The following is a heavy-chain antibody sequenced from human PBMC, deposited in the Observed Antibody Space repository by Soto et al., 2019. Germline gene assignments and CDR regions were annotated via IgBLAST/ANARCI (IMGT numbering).Heavy chain of an antibody. D-gene: IGHD6-6*01. CDR1: GFIFTNAW. V-gene: IGHV3-15*01. Sequence: EVQLVESGGGLVKPGGSLRLSCAASGFIFTNAWMSWVRQAPGKGLEWVGRIKSKSDGGSTDYAAPVQGRFTIARDDSKNTLFLQMNSLKAVDTAVYYCTTGEYTFDYWGQGTLVTVSS. J-gene: IGHJ4*02. CDR2: IKSKSDGGST. CDR3: TTGEYTFDY.